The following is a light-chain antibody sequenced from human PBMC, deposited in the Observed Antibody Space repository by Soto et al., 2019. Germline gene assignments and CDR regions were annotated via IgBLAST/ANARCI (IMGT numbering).Light chain of an antibody. Sequence: QSVLTQPASVSGSPGQSITISCTSSDVGGYNFVSWYQQYPGKAPKLMIYDVSNRPSGASNRFSGSKSGNTASLTISGLQAEDEADYYCSSYTSSSTLYVFGTGTKLTVL. CDR2: DVS. CDR1: SSDVGGYNF. V-gene: IGLV2-14*01. J-gene: IGLJ1*01. CDR3: SSYTSSSTLYV.